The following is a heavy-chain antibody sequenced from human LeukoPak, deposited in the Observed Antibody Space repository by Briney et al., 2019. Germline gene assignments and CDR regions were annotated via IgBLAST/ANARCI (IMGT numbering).Heavy chain of an antibody. Sequence: GGSLRLSCAASGLTFSTYWMSWVRQAPGKALEWVSNIKQDGSQKYYLDSVKGRFTISRDNAKNSLYLQMNSLRAEDTAVYYCAGAGVAGWMSLWFDPWGQGTLVTVSS. J-gene: IGHJ5*02. D-gene: IGHD6-19*01. V-gene: IGHV3-7*03. CDR1: GLTFSTYW. CDR2: IKQDGSQK. CDR3: AGAGVAGWMSLWFDP.